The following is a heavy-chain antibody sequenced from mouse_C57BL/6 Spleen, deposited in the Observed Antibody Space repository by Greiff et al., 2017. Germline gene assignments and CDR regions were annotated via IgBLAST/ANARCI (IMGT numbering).Heavy chain of an antibody. D-gene: IGHD1-1*01. Sequence: QVQLQQSGAELVRPGTSVKLSCKASGYTFTSYWMHWVKQRPGQGLEWIGVIDPSDSYTNYNQKFKGKATLTVDTSSSTAYMQLSSLTSEDSAVYYCARHYYGSSYFDYWGQGTTLTVSS. V-gene: IGHV1-59*01. CDR2: IDPSDSYT. J-gene: IGHJ2*01. CDR3: ARHYYGSSYFDY. CDR1: GYTFTSYW.